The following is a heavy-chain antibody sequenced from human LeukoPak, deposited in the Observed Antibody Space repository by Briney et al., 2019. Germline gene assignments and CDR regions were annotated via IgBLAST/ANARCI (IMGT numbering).Heavy chain of an antibody. D-gene: IGHD2-21*01. CDR2: IHGSGPI. CDR3: ANTVDCGGDCYYYYMDV. CDR1: EFSVIGNY. V-gene: IGHV3-66*01. J-gene: IGHJ6*03. Sequence: QPGGSLRLSCAGSEFSVIGNYVNWVRQAPGKGLEWVAVIHGSGPIFYADSVKGRFIISRDYSKNTLDLQMNSLRAEDTAVYYCANTVDCGGDCYYYYMDVWGKGTTVTVSS.